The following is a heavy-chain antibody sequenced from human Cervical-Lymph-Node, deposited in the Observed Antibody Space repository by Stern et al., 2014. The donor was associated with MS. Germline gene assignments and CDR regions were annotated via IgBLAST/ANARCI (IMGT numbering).Heavy chain of an antibody. V-gene: IGHV5-51*01. CDR1: AYSFTSHW. CDR3: TSSRGYSYGMPIDY. CDR2: IYPADSDT. J-gene: IGHJ4*02. Sequence: VQLVESGAEVKKHGESLKISCKGSAYSFTSHWIAWVRQMPGKGPEWMGIIYPADSDTRYNPSFQGQVTFSADKSTSTAYLEWSSLKASDTAIYYCTSSRGYSYGMPIDYWGQGTQVTVSS. D-gene: IGHD5-18*01.